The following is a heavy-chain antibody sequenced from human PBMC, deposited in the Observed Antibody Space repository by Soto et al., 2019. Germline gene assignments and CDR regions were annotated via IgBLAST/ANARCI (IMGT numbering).Heavy chain of an antibody. Sequence: GGSLRLSCAASGFTFDDYAMHWVRQAPGKGLEWVSGISWNSGSIGYADSVKGRFTISRDNAKNSLYLQMNSLRAEDTALYYCAKDIGPRFDSSSFDYWGQGTLVTVSS. D-gene: IGHD6-6*01. V-gene: IGHV3-9*01. CDR1: GFTFDDYA. CDR3: AKDIGPRFDSSSFDY. J-gene: IGHJ4*02. CDR2: ISWNSGSI.